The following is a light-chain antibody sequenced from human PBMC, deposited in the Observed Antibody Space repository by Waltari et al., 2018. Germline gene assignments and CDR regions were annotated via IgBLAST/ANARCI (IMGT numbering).Light chain of an antibody. V-gene: IGKV3-15*01. CDR2: DRS. J-gene: IGKJ4*01. CDR1: HAVSTN. CDR3: QQYNQWPLT. Sequence: ETVMTQSPATLSLSPGESVTLSCGASHAVSTNVAWYQHRPGQAPRLLIYDRSTRATDIPARFSGGGSGSDFTLTISNLQSEDFAEYYCQQYNQWPLTFGGGTKVEI.